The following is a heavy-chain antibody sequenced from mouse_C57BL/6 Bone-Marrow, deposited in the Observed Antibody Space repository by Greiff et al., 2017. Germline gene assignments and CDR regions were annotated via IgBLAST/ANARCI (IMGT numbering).Heavy chain of an antibody. CDR3: ARGIYYDYDEGFAY. D-gene: IGHD2-4*01. V-gene: IGHV1-81*01. Sequence: FQLQQSGAELARPGASVKLSCKASGYTFTSYGISWVKQRTGQGLEWIGEIYPRSGNTYYNEKFKGKATLTADKSSSTAYMELRSLTSEDSAVYFCARGIYYDYDEGFAYWGQGTLVTVSA. CDR1: GYTFTSYG. CDR2: IYPRSGNT. J-gene: IGHJ3*01.